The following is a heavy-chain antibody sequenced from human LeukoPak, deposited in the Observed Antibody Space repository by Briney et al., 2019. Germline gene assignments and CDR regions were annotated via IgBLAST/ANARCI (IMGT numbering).Heavy chain of an antibody. V-gene: IGHV3-30*18. CDR1: GFTFSSYG. CDR2: TSYDGSNK. Sequence: PGGSLRLSCAASGFTFSSYGMHWVRQAPGKGLEWVAVTSYDGSNKYYADSVKGRFTISRDNSKNTLYLQMNSLRAEDTAVYYCAKALTDYYDSSGYYYSYYYYGMDVWGQGTTVTVSS. CDR3: AKALTDYYDSSGYYYSYYYYGMDV. D-gene: IGHD3-22*01. J-gene: IGHJ6*02.